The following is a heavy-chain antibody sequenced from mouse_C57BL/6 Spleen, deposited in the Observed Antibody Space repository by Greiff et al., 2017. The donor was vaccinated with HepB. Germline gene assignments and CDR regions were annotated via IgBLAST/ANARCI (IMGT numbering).Heavy chain of an antibody. J-gene: IGHJ2*01. Sequence: EVQLQQSGTVLARPGASVKMSCKTSGYTFTSYWMHWVKQRPGQGLEWIGAIYPGNSDTSYNQKFKGKAKLTAVTSASTAYMELSSLTNEDSAVYYCRYYYGSRFDYWGQGTTLTVSS. CDR2: IYPGNSDT. CDR3: RYYYGSRFDY. D-gene: IGHD1-1*01. CDR1: GYTFTSYW. V-gene: IGHV1-5*01.